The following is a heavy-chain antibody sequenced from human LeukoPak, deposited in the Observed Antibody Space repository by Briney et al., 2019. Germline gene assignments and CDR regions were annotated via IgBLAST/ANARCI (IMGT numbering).Heavy chain of an antibody. D-gene: IGHD3-10*01. V-gene: IGHV5-51*01. CDR2: IYPGDSDT. CDR3: ARPLEGSGTYLAFDI. Sequence: GESLKISCKGSGYSFTSYWIGWVRQMPGKGLEWMGIIYPGDSDTRYSPSFQGQVTISADKSISTAYLQWSSLKASDTAMYYCARPLEGSGTYLAFDIWGQGTMVTVSS. CDR1: GYSFTSYW. J-gene: IGHJ3*02.